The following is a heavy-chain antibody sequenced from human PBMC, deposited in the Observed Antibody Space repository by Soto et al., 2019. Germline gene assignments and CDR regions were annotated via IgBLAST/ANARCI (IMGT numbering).Heavy chain of an antibody. CDR2: LYWSGDE. CDR3: ARGLAARPVFVFDI. V-gene: IGHV2-5*01. D-gene: IGHD6-6*01. J-gene: IGHJ3*02. Sequence: SGPTLVNPTQTLTLTCSFSGFSLSTSGVGVGWIRQPPGKALEWLAHLYWSGDERYSPSLKSKLSITKDTSKNQVVLTMTNMDPVDTATYYCARGLAARPVFVFDIWGQGTMVTVS. CDR1: GFSLSTSGVG.